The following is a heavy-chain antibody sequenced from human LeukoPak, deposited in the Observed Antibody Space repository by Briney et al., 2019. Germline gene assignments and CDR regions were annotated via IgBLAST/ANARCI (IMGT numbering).Heavy chain of an antibody. V-gene: IGHV1-18*01. J-gene: IGHJ5*02. CDR1: GYTFTSYG. CDR3: ARDAGPTTVSRDNWFDP. Sequence: GASVKVSCKASGYTFTSYGISWVRQAPGQGLEWMGWISAYNGNTNYAQKLQGRVTMTTDTSTSTASMELRSLRSDDTAVDYCARDAGPTTVSRDNWFDPWGQGTLVTVSS. D-gene: IGHD4-11*01. CDR2: ISAYNGNT.